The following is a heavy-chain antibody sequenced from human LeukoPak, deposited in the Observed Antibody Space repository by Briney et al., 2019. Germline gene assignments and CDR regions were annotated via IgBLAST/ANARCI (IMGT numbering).Heavy chain of an antibody. CDR2: ISSSSSYI. V-gene: IGHV3-21*01. CDR3: ARARHLRYCSSTSCPMDV. Sequence: GGSLRLSCAASGFTFSDFGVSWVRQAPGKGLEWVSSISSSSSYIYYADSVKGRFTISRDNAKNSLYLQMNSLRAKDTAVYYCARARHLRYCSSTSCPMDVWGKGTTVTVSS. D-gene: IGHD2-2*01. J-gene: IGHJ6*03. CDR1: GFTFSDFG.